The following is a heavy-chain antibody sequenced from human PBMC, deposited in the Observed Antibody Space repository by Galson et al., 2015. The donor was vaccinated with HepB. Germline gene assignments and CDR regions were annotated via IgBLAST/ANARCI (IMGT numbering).Heavy chain of an antibody. D-gene: IGHD1-26*01. V-gene: IGHV3-15*01. J-gene: IGHJ3*02. CDR1: GFTFSNAW. Sequence: SLRLSCAASGFTFSNAWMSWVRQGPGKGLEWVGRIKSKSDGGTTDYAAPVKGRFTISRDDSKTTVYLQMNSLESEDTAVYYCTTVGGGIVGATFAFDIWGQGTMVTVSS. CDR3: TTVGGGIVGATFAFDI. CDR2: IKSKSDGGTT.